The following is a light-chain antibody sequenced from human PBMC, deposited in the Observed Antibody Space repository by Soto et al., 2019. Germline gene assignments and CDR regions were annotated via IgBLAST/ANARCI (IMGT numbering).Light chain of an antibody. CDR3: QKYNSVPT. Sequence: DIQMTQSPPSLSASVGDRVTISCRASQGISNYVAWYQQKPGKVPKLLIDAASTLQSGVPSRFSGSGSGTDLTLTISSLQPEDVATYYCQKYNSVPTFGGGTKVEIK. V-gene: IGKV1-27*01. J-gene: IGKJ4*01. CDR1: QGISNY. CDR2: AAS.